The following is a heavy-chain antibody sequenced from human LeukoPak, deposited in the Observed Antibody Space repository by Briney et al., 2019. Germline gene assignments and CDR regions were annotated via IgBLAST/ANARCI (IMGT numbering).Heavy chain of an antibody. V-gene: IGHV4-4*07. CDR3: ARDQYYYDSSGYLFDY. CDR2: IHTSGST. D-gene: IGHD3-22*01. J-gene: IGHJ4*02. CDR1: GGSISSYY. Sequence: PSETLSLTCTVSGGSISSYYWSWIRQPAGKGLEWIGRIHTSGSTNYNPSLKSRVTTSVDTSKNQFSLKLSSVTAADTAVYYCARDQYYYDSSGYLFDYWGQGTLVTVSS.